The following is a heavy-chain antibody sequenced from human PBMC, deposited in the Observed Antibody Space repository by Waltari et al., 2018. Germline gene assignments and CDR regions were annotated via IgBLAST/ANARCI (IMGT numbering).Heavy chain of an antibody. Sequence: QLQLQESGPGLVKPSETLSLTCTVSGGSISSSSYYWGWIRQPPGKGLEWIGSIYYSGSTYYNPPLKSLVTTAVDTSKNQSSLKLSAVTAAATAVYYCARALGYYGSGHWGQGTLVTVSS. CDR2: IYYSGST. CDR3: ARALGYYGSGH. J-gene: IGHJ4*02. CDR1: GGSISSSSYY. V-gene: IGHV4-39*07. D-gene: IGHD3-10*01.